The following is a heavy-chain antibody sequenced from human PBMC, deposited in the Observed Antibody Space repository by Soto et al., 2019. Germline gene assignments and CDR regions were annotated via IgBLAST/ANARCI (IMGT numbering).Heavy chain of an antibody. CDR2: IYYDGSNR. V-gene: IGHV3-33*01. Sequence: GGSLRLSCAVSGFTFGTYAMHWVRQAPGKGLEWVAVIYYDGSNRYYGDAVKGRFTISRDNSKSTLYLQMSSLRAEDTAVFYCARAFCTNGVCYYFFDYWGHGTLVTVSS. D-gene: IGHD2-8*01. J-gene: IGHJ4*01. CDR1: GFTFGTYA. CDR3: ARAFCTNGVCYYFFDY.